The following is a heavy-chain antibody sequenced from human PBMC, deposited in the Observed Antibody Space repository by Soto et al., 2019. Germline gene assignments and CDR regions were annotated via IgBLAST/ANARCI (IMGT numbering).Heavy chain of an antibody. CDR3: ARSSITPRLFMYPFDY. CDR1: GGSISSGGYY. D-gene: IGHD6-6*01. Sequence: SETLSLTCTVSGGSISSGGYYWSWIRQPPGKGLEWIGYIYYSGSTNYNPSLKSRVTISVDTSKNQFSLRLNSVTAADTAVYYCARSSITPRLFMYPFDYWGQGTLVTVSS. CDR2: IYYSGST. V-gene: IGHV4-61*08. J-gene: IGHJ4*02.